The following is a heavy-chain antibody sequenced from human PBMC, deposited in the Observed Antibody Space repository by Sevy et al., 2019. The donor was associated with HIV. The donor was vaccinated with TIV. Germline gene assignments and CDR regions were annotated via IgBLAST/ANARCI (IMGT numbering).Heavy chain of an antibody. D-gene: IGHD6-13*01. Sequence: GGSLRLSCVASGFTLNSYWMSWVRQAPGKGLEWVANIKQDGSVKYYVNSVKGRFTISRDNARNLLYLQMNSLGVKDTALYYCVRAIAADGSFWGQGTLVTVSS. J-gene: IGHJ4*02. CDR1: GFTLNSYW. V-gene: IGHV3-7*01. CDR3: VRAIAADGSF. CDR2: IKQDGSVK.